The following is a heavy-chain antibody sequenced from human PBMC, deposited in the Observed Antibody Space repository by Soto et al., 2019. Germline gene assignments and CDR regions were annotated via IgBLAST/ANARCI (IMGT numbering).Heavy chain of an antibody. J-gene: IGHJ5*02. CDR1: GYTLNEVA. D-gene: IGHD4-17*01. CDR2: FDPDEAET. Sequence: QVQLVQSGAEVKKPGASVKVSCKVSGYTLNEVAMHWVRQDPGKGLEWLGGFDPDEAETIYAQHFQGRVTMTEDTSTDTVYMELSSLRSEDTALYFYTTYHGAYNFDHWGKGTLVTVSS. CDR3: TTYHGAYNFDH. V-gene: IGHV1-24*01.